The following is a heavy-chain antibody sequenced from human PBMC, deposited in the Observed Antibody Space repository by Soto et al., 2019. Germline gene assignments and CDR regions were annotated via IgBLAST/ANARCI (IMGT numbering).Heavy chain of an antibody. D-gene: IGHD3-10*01. CDR3: ASSTINRDWFDP. CDR1: GGTFSSYA. V-gene: IGHV1-69*01. CDR2: IIPIFGTA. J-gene: IGHJ5*02. Sequence: QVQLVQSGAEVKKPGSSVKVSCKASGGTFSSYAISWVRQAPGQGLEWMGGIIPIFGTANYAQKFQDRVTITADESTTSAYMELSSLRSEDTAVYYCASSTINRDWFDPWGQGTLVTVSS.